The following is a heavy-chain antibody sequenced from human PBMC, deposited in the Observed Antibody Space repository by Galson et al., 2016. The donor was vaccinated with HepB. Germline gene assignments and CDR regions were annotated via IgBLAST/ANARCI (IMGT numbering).Heavy chain of an antibody. V-gene: IGHV3-15*01. CDR1: GFTFSNAW. J-gene: IGHJ4*02. D-gene: IGHD4-17*01. CDR2: IKSKTAGGTT. Sequence: SLRLSCAASGFTFSNAWMNWVRQAPGKGLEWVSRIKSKTAGGTTDYAAPVKGRFTISRDDSKNTLYLEMNSLKIEDTAVYYCSTAVTTGYWGQGTLVTVSS. CDR3: STAVTTGY.